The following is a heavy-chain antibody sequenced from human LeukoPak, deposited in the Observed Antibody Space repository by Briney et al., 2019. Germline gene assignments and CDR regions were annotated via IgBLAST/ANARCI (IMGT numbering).Heavy chain of an antibody. J-gene: IGHJ3*02. V-gene: IGHV3-23*01. Sequence: GGSLRLSCAASGFTFNNYAMNWVRQAPGKGLEWVSSISGSGGNTYYADSVKGRFTISRDNSKNTLYLQMNSLRAEDAAVYYCAKPARTDAFDIWGQGTMITVSS. D-gene: IGHD1-14*01. CDR3: AKPARTDAFDI. CDR1: GFTFNNYA. CDR2: ISGSGGNT.